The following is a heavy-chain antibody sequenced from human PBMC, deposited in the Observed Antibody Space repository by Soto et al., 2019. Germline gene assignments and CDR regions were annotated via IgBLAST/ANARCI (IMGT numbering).Heavy chain of an antibody. J-gene: IGHJ4*01. V-gene: IGHV3-30*18. Sequence: QVQLVESGGGVVQPGRSLRLSCAASGFTFSSYGMHWVRQDPGKGLEWVAVISYDGSNKYYAESVKGRFTISRDNSKNTLYLQMNSLRAEDTAVYYCAKDKLAVAVASPFDYWGHGTLVTVSS. CDR2: ISYDGSNK. CDR3: AKDKLAVAVASPFDY. D-gene: IGHD6-19*01. CDR1: GFTFSSYG.